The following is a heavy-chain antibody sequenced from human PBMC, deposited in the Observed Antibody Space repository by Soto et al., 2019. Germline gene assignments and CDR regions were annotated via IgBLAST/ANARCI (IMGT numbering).Heavy chain of an antibody. CDR2: INPIFGTA. V-gene: IGHV1-69*01. Sequence: QVQLVQSGAEVKKPGSSVKVSCKASGGTFSSYAISWVRQAPGQGLEWMGGINPIFGTANYAQKFQGRVTITADESKSTPYMELSSLRSEDTAVYYCARARFGYNILYYFDYWGQGTLVTVSS. J-gene: IGHJ4*02. CDR1: GGTFSSYA. D-gene: IGHD5-12*01. CDR3: ARARFGYNILYYFDY.